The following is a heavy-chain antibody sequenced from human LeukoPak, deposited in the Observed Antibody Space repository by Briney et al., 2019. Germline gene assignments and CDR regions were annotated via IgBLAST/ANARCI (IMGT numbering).Heavy chain of an antibody. CDR3: ARHSSARRYYYGSGKYTLDY. J-gene: IGHJ4*02. D-gene: IGHD3-10*01. CDR2: IYYSGST. V-gene: IGHV4-39*01. Sequence: SETLSLTCTVSGGSISNSDYSWGWIRQPPGKGLECIGTIYYSGSTYYKSSLKSRVTISVDTSKNQFSLKLSSVTAADTPVYYCARHSSARRYYYGSGKYTLDYWGQGTLVTVSS. CDR1: GGSISNSDYS.